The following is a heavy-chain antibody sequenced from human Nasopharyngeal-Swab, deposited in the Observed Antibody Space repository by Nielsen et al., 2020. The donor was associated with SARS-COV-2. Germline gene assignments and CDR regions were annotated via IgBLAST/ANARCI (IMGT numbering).Heavy chain of an antibody. CDR2: IKQDGSEK. V-gene: IGHV3-7*01. D-gene: IGHD6-6*01. CDR1: GFTFSSYW. Sequence: GESLKISCAASGFTFSSYWMSWVRQAPGKGLEWVANIKQDGSEKYYVDSVKGRFTISRDNAKNSLYLQMNSLRDEDTAVYYCARDGYSSSWYAFDIWGQGTMVTVSS. J-gene: IGHJ3*02. CDR3: ARDGYSSSWYAFDI.